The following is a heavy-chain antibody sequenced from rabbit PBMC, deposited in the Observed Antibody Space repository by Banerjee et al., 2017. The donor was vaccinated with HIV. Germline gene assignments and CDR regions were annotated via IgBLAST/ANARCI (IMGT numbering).Heavy chain of an antibody. CDR3: ARGPGTGSYPDWLDL. V-gene: IGHV1S40*01. CDR1: GIDFSSYY. J-gene: IGHJ5*01. CDR2: IYTGSSST. D-gene: IGHD5-1*01. Sequence: QSLEESGGDLVKPGASLTLTCTASGIDFSSYYMCWVRQAPGKGLEWIGCIYTGSSSTWYASWAKGRFTISKTSSTTVTLQMTSLTAADTATYFCARGPGTGSYPDWLDLWGPGTLVTVS.